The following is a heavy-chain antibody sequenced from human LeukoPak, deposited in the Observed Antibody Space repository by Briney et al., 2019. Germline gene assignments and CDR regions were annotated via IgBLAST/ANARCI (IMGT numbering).Heavy chain of an antibody. CDR1: GGSISSYY. CDR3: ARAKATVVTRTDAFDI. V-gene: IGHV4-4*07. D-gene: IGHD4-23*01. J-gene: IGHJ3*02. Sequence: SETLSLTCTVSGGSISSYYWSWIRQPAGKGLEWIGRIYTSGSTNYNPSFKSRVTMSVDTSKNQFSLNLSSVTAADTAVYYCARAKATVVTRTDAFDIWGQGTMVTVSS. CDR2: IYTSGST.